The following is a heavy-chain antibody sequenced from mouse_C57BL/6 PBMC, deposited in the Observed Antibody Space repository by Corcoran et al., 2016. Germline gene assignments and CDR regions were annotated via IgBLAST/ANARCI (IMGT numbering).Heavy chain of an antibody. CDR3: VRAPYDYDVDYAMDY. D-gene: IGHD2-4*01. CDR1: GYTFTTYG. J-gene: IGHJ4*01. Sequence: QIQLVQSGPELKKPGETVKISCKASGYTFTTYGMSWVKQAPGKGLKWMGWINTYSGVPTYADDFKGRFAFSLETSASTDYLKINNLKNEDTATYFCVRAPYDYDVDYAMDYWGQGTSVTVSS. CDR2: INTYSGVP. V-gene: IGHV9-3*01.